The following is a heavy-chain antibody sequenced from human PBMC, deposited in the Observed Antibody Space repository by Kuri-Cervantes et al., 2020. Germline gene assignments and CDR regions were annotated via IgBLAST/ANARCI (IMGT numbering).Heavy chain of an antibody. CDR2: IIPIFGTA. J-gene: IGHJ6*03. D-gene: IGHD1-26*01. CDR3: ASRTWEGRGHYYYHYMDV. V-gene: IGHV1-69*06. Sequence: SVKVSCKASGGTFSSYAISWVRQAPGQGLEWMGGIIPIFGTANYAQKFQGRVTITADKSTSTAYMELSSLRSEDTAVYYCASRTWEGRGHYYYHYMDVWGKGTTVTVSS. CDR1: GGTFSSYA.